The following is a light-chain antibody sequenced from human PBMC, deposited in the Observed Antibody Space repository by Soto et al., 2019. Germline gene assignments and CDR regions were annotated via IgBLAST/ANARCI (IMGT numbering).Light chain of an antibody. CDR3: LQDYNYPPT. Sequence: DIQMTQSPSTLSASVGDRVTITCRASQSISSWLAWYQQKPGKAPNLLIYAASSLQSGVPSRFSGSGSGTDFTLTISSLQPEDCATYYCLQDYNYPPTFGPGTKVDIK. CDR2: AAS. J-gene: IGKJ1*01. CDR1: QSISSW. V-gene: IGKV1-5*01.